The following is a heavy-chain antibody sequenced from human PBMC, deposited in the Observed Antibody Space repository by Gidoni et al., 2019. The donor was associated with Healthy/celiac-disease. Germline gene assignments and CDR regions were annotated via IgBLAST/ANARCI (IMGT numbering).Heavy chain of an antibody. CDR1: GFSLSTSGVG. Sequence: QITLKESGPTLVKPTQALTLTCTFSGFSLSTSGVGVGWIRQPPGKALEWLALIYWNDDKRYSPSLKSRLTITKDTSKNQVVLTMTNMDPVDTATYYCAHNIVGFGYFDYWGQGTLVTVSS. CDR3: AHNIVGFGYFDY. CDR2: IYWNDDK. D-gene: IGHD2-15*01. J-gene: IGHJ4*02. V-gene: IGHV2-5*01.